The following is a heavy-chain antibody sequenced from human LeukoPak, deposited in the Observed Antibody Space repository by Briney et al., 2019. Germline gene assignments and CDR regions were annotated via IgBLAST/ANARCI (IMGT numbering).Heavy chain of an antibody. CDR2: ISGSGGST. V-gene: IGHV3-23*01. D-gene: IGHD4-17*01. J-gene: IGHJ4*02. CDR1: GFTFSSYA. CDR3: AKCGDYGLYYFDY. Sequence: QAGGSLRLSCAASGFTFSSYAMSWVRQAPGKGLEWVSAISGSGGSTYYADSVKGRFTISRDNSKNTLYLQMNSLRAEDTAVYYCAKCGDYGLYYFDYWGQGTLVTVSS.